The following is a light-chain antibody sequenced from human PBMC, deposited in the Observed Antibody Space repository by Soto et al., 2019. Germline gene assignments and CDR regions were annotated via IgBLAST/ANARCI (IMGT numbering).Light chain of an antibody. CDR3: QQYNNWPRA. J-gene: IGKJ1*01. CDR2: GAS. CDR1: QSVSSN. Sequence: EIVMTQSPATLSVSPGERATLSCRASQSVSSNLAWYQQKPCQAPRLLIYGASTRATGITARFSGSGSGTEFTLTISSLQSEDFAVYYCQQYNNWPRAFGQGTKVDIK. V-gene: IGKV3-15*01.